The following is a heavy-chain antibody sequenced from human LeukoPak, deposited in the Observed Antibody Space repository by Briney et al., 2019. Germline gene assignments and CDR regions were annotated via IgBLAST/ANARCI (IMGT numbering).Heavy chain of an antibody. Sequence: PSETLSLTCTISGGSISSYYWSWIRQPAGKGLEWIGRIYTSGSTNYNPSLKSRVTMSVDTSKNQFSLKLSSVTAADTAVYYCARLLQGNAVAATAEDYYYYGIDVWGQGTTVTVSS. CDR2: IYTSGST. V-gene: IGHV4-4*07. D-gene: IGHD2-15*01. CDR1: GGSISSYY. J-gene: IGHJ6*02. CDR3: ARLLQGNAVAATAEDYYYYGIDV.